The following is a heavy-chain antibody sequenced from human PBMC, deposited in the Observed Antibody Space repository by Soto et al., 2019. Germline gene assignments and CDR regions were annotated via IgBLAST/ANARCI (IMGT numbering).Heavy chain of an antibody. CDR1: GFTFSSYG. J-gene: IGHJ4*02. Sequence: QVQLVESGGGVVQPGRSLRLSCAASGFTFSSYGIHWVRQAPGKGLEWVAVIWYDGSNKYYADSVKGRFTISRDNSKNTLYLQMNSLRAEDTAVYYCAREVLAYCGGDCSPGDYWGQGTLVTVSS. CDR3: AREVLAYCGGDCSPGDY. CDR2: IWYDGSNK. D-gene: IGHD2-21*02. V-gene: IGHV3-33*01.